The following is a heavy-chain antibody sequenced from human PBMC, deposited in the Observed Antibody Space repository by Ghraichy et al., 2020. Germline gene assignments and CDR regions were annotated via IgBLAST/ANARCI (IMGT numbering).Heavy chain of an antibody. J-gene: IGHJ5*02. CDR1: GGSISSYY. CDR3: ARVGAYCGGDCSPGWFDP. D-gene: IGHD2-21*02. CDR2: IYYSGST. Sequence: SETLSLTCTVSGGSISSYYWSWIRQPPGKGLEWIGYIYYSGSTNYNPSLKSRVTISVDTSKNQFSLKLSSVTAADTAVYYCARVGAYCGGDCSPGWFDPWGQGTLVTVSS. V-gene: IGHV4-59*01.